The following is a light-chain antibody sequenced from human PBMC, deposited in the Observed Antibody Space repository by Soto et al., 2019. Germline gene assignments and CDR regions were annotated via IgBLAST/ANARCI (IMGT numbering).Light chain of an antibody. V-gene: IGLV2-14*02. CDR2: EVS. CDR3: SSYTGNSPYFV. CDR1: SSDVVNDLL. J-gene: IGLJ1*01. Sequence: QSALTQPASVSGSPGQSITISCTGTSSDVVNDLLVSWYQQQPGKAPKLMIFEVSKRPSGVSNRFSGSKSDNTASLTISGLQGDDEADYYCSSYTGNSPYFVFGTGTKLTVL.